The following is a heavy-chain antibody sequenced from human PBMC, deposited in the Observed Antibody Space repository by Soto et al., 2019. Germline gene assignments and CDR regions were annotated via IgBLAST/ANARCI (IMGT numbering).Heavy chain of an antibody. CDR2: VDSDGSGT. Sequence: EVQLVESGGGSVQPGGSLRLSCVASGITFSGYWMHWVRQVPGKGLVWVARVDSDGSGTSYADSAKVRFTISRDNAKNTLYLQINSLRVEDTSVYYCATGVALWGQGEPVTVSS. CDR3: ATGVAL. J-gene: IGHJ4*02. CDR1: GITFSGYW. V-gene: IGHV3-74*01.